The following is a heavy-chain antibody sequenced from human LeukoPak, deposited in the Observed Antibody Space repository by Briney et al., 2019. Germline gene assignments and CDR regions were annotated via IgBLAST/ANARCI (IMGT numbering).Heavy chain of an antibody. CDR3: ARDRRSSRQYIDY. J-gene: IGHJ4*02. Sequence: GASVKISCKASGYTFSSHGITWVRQAPGQGLEWMGWISGYNGDLNYAQKFQGRVTMTRDTSISTAYMELSRLRSDDTAVYYCARDRRSSRQYIDYWGQGTLVTVSS. CDR2: ISGYNGDL. CDR1: GYTFSSHG. V-gene: IGHV1-18*01. D-gene: IGHD6-13*01.